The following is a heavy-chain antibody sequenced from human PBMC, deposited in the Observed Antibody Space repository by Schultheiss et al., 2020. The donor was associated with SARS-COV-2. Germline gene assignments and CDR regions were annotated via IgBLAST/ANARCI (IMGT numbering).Heavy chain of an antibody. J-gene: IGHJ3*02. Sequence: SETLSLTCTVSGGSISSYYWGWIRQPPGKGLEWIGYIYYSGSTNYNPSLKSRVTISVDTSKNQFSLKLSSVTAADTAVYYCARHRRDPYSGSYYRSLRRPFDIWGQGTMVTVSS. CDR1: GGSISSYY. CDR3: ARHRRDPYSGSYYRSLRRPFDI. D-gene: IGHD1-26*01. V-gene: IGHV4-59*08. CDR2: IYYSGST.